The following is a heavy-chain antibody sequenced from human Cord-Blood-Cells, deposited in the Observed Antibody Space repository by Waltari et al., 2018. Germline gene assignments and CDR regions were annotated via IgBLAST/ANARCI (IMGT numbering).Heavy chain of an antibody. CDR2: IIPILVIA. CDR3: ARDHTYYDFWSGYYPDY. CDR1: GGTFSSYA. J-gene: IGHJ4*02. Sequence: QVQLVQSGAEVKKPGSSVKVSCKASGGTFSSYAISWVRQAHGQGLEWMGRIIPILVIANYAQKFQGRVTITADKSTSTAYMELSSLRSEDTAVYYCARDHTYYDFWSGYYPDYWGQGTLVTVSS. D-gene: IGHD3-3*01. V-gene: IGHV1-69*09.